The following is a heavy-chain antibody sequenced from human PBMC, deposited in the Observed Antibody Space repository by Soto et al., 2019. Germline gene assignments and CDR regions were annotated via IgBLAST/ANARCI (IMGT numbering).Heavy chain of an antibody. Sequence: LRLSCAASGFTFSRYIMNWVRQAPGKGLEWVASISRSSSTIYYADSVKGRFSISRDNAKNSLSLQMNSLRDEDTAVYYCARTGIAESGTMYGMDVWGQGITVTVSS. CDR3: ARTGIAESGTMYGMDV. D-gene: IGHD6-13*01. CDR2: ISRSSSTI. CDR1: GFTFSRYI. J-gene: IGHJ6*02. V-gene: IGHV3-48*02.